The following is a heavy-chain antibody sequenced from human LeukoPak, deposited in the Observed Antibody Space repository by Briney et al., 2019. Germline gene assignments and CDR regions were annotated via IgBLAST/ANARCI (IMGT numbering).Heavy chain of an antibody. V-gene: IGHV4-59*01. CDR2: IYYSGST. D-gene: IGHD1-14*01. Sequence: SETLSLTCTVSGGSISSYYWSWIRQPPGKGLEWIGYIYYSGSTNYNPSLKSRVTISVDTSKNQFSLKLSSVTAADTAVYYCARADHPISNYYYYYYMDVWGKGTTVTVSS. CDR1: GGSISSYY. CDR3: ARADHPISNYYYYYYMDV. J-gene: IGHJ6*03.